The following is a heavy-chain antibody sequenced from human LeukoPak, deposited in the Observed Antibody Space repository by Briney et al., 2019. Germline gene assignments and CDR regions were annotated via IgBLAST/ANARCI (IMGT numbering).Heavy chain of an antibody. CDR2: ISTSGART. Sequence: GGSLTLSCAASGFTFSSYAMNWVRRAPGKGLEWVSVISTSGARTYYADSVKGRFTISRDNSKNTLYLQMNSLGAEDTAIYYCAKGLVADGHDVFDIWGQGTMVTVSS. D-gene: IGHD6-13*01. CDR1: GFTFSSYA. V-gene: IGHV3-23*01. CDR3: AKGLVADGHDVFDI. J-gene: IGHJ3*02.